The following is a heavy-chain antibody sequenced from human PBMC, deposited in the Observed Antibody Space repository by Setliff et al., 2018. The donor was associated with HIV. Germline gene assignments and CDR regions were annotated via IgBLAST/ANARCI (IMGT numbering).Heavy chain of an antibody. CDR2: IYPGDSDT. Sequence: GESLKISCKGSGYNFTNYWIGWVRQMPGKGLEWMGIIYPGDSDTRYSPSFQGQVTISADKSINTAYLQWSSLKASDTSMYYCARPPNIVCTTTSCYAGGAFDIWGHGTMVTVS. J-gene: IGHJ3*02. CDR3: ARPPNIVCTTTSCYAGGAFDI. V-gene: IGHV5-51*01. CDR1: GYNFTNYW. D-gene: IGHD2-2*01.